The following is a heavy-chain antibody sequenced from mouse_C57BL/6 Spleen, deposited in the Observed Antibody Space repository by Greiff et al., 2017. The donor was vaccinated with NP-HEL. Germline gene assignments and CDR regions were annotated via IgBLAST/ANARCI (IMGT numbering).Heavy chain of an antibody. Sequence: QVQLQQPGAELVRPGSSVKLSCKASGYTFTSYWMHWVKQRPIQGLEWIGNIDPSDSETHYNQKFKDKATLTVDKSSSTAYMQLSSLTSEDSAVYYCARSAIYYGYDYWGQGTTLTVSS. J-gene: IGHJ2*01. CDR3: ARSAIYYGYDY. CDR2: IDPSDSET. D-gene: IGHD2-2*01. V-gene: IGHV1-52*01. CDR1: GYTFTSYW.